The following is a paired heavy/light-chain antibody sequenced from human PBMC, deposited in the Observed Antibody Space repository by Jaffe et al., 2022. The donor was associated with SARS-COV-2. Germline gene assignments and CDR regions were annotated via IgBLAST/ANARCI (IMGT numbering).Heavy chain of an antibody. Sequence: EVQLLESGGGLVQPGGSLRLSCAASGFSLGSYAMSWVRQAPGKGLEWVSSISGDGDNTYYADSVKGRFTVSRDNSKNTLYLQVNRLRAEDTAVYYCAKGPTPTGYGRGFDPWGQGTLVTVSS. CDR1: GFSLGSYA. D-gene: IGHD3-9*01. CDR3: AKGPTPTGYGRGFDP. V-gene: IGHV3-23*01. J-gene: IGHJ5*02. CDR2: ISGDGDNT.
Light chain of an antibody. CDR3: MQGTYWPLT. CDR1: RSLVYSDGNTY. V-gene: IGKV2-30*01. J-gene: IGKJ4*01. Sequence: DVVMTQSPLSLPVTLGQPASISCRSSRSLVYSDGNTYLNWFQQRPGQSPRRLIYEVSNRDSGVPDRFSGSGSGTYFTLKISRVEAGDVGVYYCMQGTYWPLTFGGGTKVEIK. CDR2: EVS.